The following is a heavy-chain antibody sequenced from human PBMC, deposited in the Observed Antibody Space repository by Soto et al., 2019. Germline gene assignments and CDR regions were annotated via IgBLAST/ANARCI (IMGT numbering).Heavy chain of an antibody. CDR2: NSYDGSHK. CDR3: AKVAGVATGGTVGGLDP. V-gene: IGHV3-30*18. J-gene: IGHJ5*02. Sequence: GGSLRLSCQTSGFSFSSYAMHGVRQTPGNGLQWVGDNSYDGSHKFYEESVKGRFSISRVNLKNALYLQMPSLTTEDTGIYYCAKVAGVATGGTVGGLDPWGQGTLVTVS. CDR1: GFSFSSYA. D-gene: IGHD6-13*01.